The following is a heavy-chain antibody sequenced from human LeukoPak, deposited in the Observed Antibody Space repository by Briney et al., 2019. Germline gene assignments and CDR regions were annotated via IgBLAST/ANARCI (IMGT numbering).Heavy chain of an antibody. J-gene: IGHJ4*02. CDR3: ARGNYYDFWSGYRY. CDR2: IRYDGSNK. D-gene: IGHD3-3*01. Sequence: QTGGSLRLSCAASGFTFSSYGMHWVRQAPGKGLEWVAFIRYDGSNKYYADSVKGRFTISRDNSKNTLYLQMNSLRAEDTAVYYCARGNYYDFWSGYRYWGQGTLVTVSS. CDR1: GFTFSSYG. V-gene: IGHV3-30*02.